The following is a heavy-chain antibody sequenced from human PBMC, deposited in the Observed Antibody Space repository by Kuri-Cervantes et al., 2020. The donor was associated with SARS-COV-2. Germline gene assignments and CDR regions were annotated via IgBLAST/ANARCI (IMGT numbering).Heavy chain of an antibody. D-gene: IGHD3-9*01. CDR1: GYTLTELS. J-gene: IGHJ6*02. V-gene: IGHV1-24*01. Sequence: ASVKVSCKVSGYTLTELSMHWVRQAPGKGLEWMGGFDPEDGETIYAQKFQGRVTMTEDTSTDTAYMELSSLRSEDTAVYYCARARYYDTLTDYSEGYYYAMDAWGQGTTVTVSS. CDR2: FDPEDGET. CDR3: ARARYYDTLTDYSEGYYYAMDA.